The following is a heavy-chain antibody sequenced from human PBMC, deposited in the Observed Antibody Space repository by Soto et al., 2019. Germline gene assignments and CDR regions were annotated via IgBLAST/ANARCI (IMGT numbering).Heavy chain of an antibody. CDR2: IKSKTDGGTT. CDR1: GFTFNNAW. Sequence: PGGSLRLSCAASGFTFNNAWISWVRQAPGKGLEWVGRIKSKTDGGTTDYAAPVKGRFTVSRDNVKNTLSLQMNSLRPEDTAVYYCAKDSGYQLPDNYFYYGLDVWGQGTTVTVSS. CDR3: AKDSGYQLPDNYFYYGLDV. D-gene: IGHD2-2*01. J-gene: IGHJ6*02. V-gene: IGHV3-15*01.